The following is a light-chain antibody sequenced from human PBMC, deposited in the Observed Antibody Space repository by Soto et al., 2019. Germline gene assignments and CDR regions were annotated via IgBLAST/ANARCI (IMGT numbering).Light chain of an antibody. CDR3: ASFRSGTILV. J-gene: IGLJ6*01. CDR1: RSDIGDSNF. CDR2: EVN. V-gene: IGLV2-14*01. Sequence: QSALTQPASASGSAGQSVTISCTRPRSDIGDSNFISWYQHSPGKAPRLLIYEVNNRRSGVSRRFSGSKAGNTASLASSGLLDDDEADYFCASFRSGTILVFGSGTKVTVL.